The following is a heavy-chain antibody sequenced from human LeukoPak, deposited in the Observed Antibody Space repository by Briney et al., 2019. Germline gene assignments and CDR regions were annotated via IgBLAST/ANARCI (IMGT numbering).Heavy chain of an antibody. V-gene: IGHV3-7*01. Sequence: GGSLRLSCAASGFTFSTYWTSWVRQAPGKGLEWVANIKQDGSEKYYVDSVKGRFTISRDNAKNSLYLQMNSLRAEDTAVYSCARDLGGPFDYWGRGTLVTVSS. D-gene: IGHD2-15*01. J-gene: IGHJ4*02. CDR3: ARDLGGPFDY. CDR1: GFTFSTYW. CDR2: IKQDGSEK.